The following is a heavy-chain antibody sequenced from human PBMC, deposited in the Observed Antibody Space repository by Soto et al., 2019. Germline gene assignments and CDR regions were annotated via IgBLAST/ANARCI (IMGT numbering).Heavy chain of an antibody. J-gene: IGHJ3*02. CDR1: GFTFSSYA. Sequence: LRLSCAASGFTFSSYAMHWVRQAPGKGLEWVAVVSYDGSNKYYADSVKGRFTISRDNSKNTLYLQMNSLRAEDTAVYYCARKSTYYYDSSGLNGAFDIWGQGTMVTVSS. CDR2: VSYDGSNK. CDR3: ARKSTYYYDSSGLNGAFDI. V-gene: IGHV3-30-3*01. D-gene: IGHD3-22*01.